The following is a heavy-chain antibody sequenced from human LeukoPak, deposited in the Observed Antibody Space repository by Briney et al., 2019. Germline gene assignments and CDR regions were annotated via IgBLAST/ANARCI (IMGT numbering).Heavy chain of an antibody. Sequence: GGSLRLSCAASGFTFSSYSMNWVGQAPGKGREWVSYIGSSSSTIYYADSVKGRFTISRDNAKNSLYLQMNSLRAEDTAVYYCASEDSSGWYEGSLDYWGQGTLVTVSS. CDR1: GFTFSSYS. CDR2: IGSSSSTI. V-gene: IGHV3-48*01. CDR3: ASEDSSGWYEGSLDY. J-gene: IGHJ4*02. D-gene: IGHD6-19*01.